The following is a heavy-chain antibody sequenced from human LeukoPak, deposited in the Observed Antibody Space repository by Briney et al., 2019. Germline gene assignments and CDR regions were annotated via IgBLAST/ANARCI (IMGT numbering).Heavy chain of an antibody. CDR1: GFTFSDYA. V-gene: IGHV3-23*01. J-gene: IGHJ4*02. Sequence: AGGSLRLSCVVSGFTFSDYAMSWVRQAPGKGLEWVSAISGGGTPTFYADSVKGRFITSRDNSKNTLYLQMNSLRVEDTAVYYCARDLDDYNDFPPIFQYWGQGTLVTVSS. CDR2: ISGGGTPT. CDR3: ARDLDDYNDFPPIFQY. D-gene: IGHD5-24*01.